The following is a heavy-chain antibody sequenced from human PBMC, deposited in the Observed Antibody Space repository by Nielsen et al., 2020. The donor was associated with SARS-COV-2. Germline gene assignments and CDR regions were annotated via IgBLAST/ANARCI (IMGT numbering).Heavy chain of an antibody. CDR3: ARLPRPDAFDI. CDR1: GYTFKNYW. V-gene: IGHV5-51*01. Sequence: GESLKISCKGSGYTFKNYWIVWVRQMPGKGLEWMGIIDPSDSDARYSPSFQGQVTISADKSINTAYLQWSSLKASDIAVYYCARLPRPDAFDIWGQGTMVTVSS. CDR2: IDPSDSDA. J-gene: IGHJ3*02.